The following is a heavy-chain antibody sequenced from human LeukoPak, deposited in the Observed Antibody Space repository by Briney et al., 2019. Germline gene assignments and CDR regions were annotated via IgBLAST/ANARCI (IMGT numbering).Heavy chain of an antibody. Sequence: SETLSLTCTLSGGSISRGGYYWSWLRQRPGNGLEWIGYIYYSGSTYYNPSHKSRVTISVDTSKNQFSLKLSSVTAADSAVYYGARDLNLFDPWGQGTLVTVSS. CDR1: GGSISRGGYY. J-gene: IGHJ5*02. CDR3: ARDLNLFDP. CDR2: IYYSGST. V-gene: IGHV4-31*03.